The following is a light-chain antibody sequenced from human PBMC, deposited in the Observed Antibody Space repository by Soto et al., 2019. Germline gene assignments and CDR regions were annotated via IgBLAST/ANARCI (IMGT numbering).Light chain of an antibody. CDR3: QQYDISPWT. Sequence: EIVMTQSPATLSLSPGERATLSCRASQSVSSNFLAWYQHKPGQAPRLLIYDSSSRATGIPDRFSGSGSGTDFTLSIIRLEPEDFAVHYCQQYDISPWTFGQGTKVDIK. V-gene: IGKV3-20*01. J-gene: IGKJ1*01. CDR1: QSVSSNF. CDR2: DSS.